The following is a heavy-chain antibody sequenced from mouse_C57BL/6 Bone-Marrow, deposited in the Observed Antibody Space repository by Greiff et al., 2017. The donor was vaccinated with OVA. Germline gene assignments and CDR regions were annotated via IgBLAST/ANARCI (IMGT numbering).Heavy chain of an antibody. J-gene: IGHJ1*03. D-gene: IGHD2-3*01. CDR3: ARIDGYYYWYFDV. CDR2: IYPGDGDT. V-gene: IGHV1-82*01. CDR1: GYAFSSSW. Sequence: VKLMESGPELVKPGASVKISCKASGYAFSSSWMNWVKQRPGKGLEWIGRIYPGDGDTNYNGKFKGKATLTADKSSSTAYMQLSSLTSEDSAVYFCARIDGYYYWYFDVWGTGTTVTVSS.